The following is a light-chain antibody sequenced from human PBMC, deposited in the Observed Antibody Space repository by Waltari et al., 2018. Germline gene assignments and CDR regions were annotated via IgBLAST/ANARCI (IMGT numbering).Light chain of an antibody. Sequence: NFMLTQSHAVSASPGKTITISCTRSSGNIGSAYIQWYQQRPGSAPTTVIYENIKRPSGILDRLSCSIDSSSNSASLTISGLKTEDEADYYCQSYDFNIMVFGGGTKVTVL. V-gene: IGLV6-57*03. CDR1: SGNIGSAY. CDR3: QSYDFNIMV. CDR2: ENI. J-gene: IGLJ3*02.